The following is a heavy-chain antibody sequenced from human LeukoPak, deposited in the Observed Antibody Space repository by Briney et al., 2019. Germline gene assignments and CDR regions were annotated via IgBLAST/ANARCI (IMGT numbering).Heavy chain of an antibody. Sequence: PGGSLRLSCAASGFTFSNYWMSWVRQAPGKGLEWVANIKQDGSEIYSVDSVEGRFTISRDNAKNSLYLQMNSLRAEDTAVYYCAKSAGPHPQRRGVTQYYYYYYMDVWGKGTTVTVSS. CDR2: IKQDGSEI. CDR1: GFTFSNYW. J-gene: IGHJ6*03. CDR3: AKSAGPHPQRRGVTQYYYYYYMDV. V-gene: IGHV3-7*03. D-gene: IGHD3-10*01.